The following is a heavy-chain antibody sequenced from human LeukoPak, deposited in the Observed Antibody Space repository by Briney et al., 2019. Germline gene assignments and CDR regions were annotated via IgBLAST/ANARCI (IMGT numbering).Heavy chain of an antibody. J-gene: IGHJ6*03. V-gene: IGHV4-61*01. CDR2: IYYSGST. CDR1: GGSVSSGSYY. Sequence: PSETLSLTCTVSGGSVSSGSYYWGWIRQPPGKGLEWIGNIYYSGSTHYNPSLKSRVTISVDTSKNQFSLKLSSVTAADTAVYYCARTEESGYSYRYFGYYYYMDIWGKGTTVTVS. CDR3: ARTEESGYSYRYFGYYYYMDI. D-gene: IGHD5-18*01.